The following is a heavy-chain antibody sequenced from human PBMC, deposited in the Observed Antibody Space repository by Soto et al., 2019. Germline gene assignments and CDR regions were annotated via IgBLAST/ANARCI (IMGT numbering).Heavy chain of an antibody. J-gene: IGHJ4*02. D-gene: IGHD2-2*01. Sequence: GGSLRLSCAASGFTFSSYAMHWVRQAPGKGLEWVAVISYDGSNKYYADSVKGRFTISRDNSKNTLYLQMNSLRAEDTAVYYCEREVVPAAPFDYWGQGTLVTVSS. V-gene: IGHV3-30-3*01. CDR2: ISYDGSNK. CDR3: EREVVPAAPFDY. CDR1: GFTFSSYA.